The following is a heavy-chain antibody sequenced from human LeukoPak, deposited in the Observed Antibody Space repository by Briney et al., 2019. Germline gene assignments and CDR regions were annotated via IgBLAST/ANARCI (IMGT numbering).Heavy chain of an antibody. CDR2: IRYDGSNK. CDR1: GFTFSSYG. V-gene: IGHV3-30*02. J-gene: IGHJ3*02. CDR3: AMYNWNDGAFDI. Sequence: GGSLRLSCAASGFTFSSYGMHWVRQAPSKGLEWVAFIRYDGSNKYYADSVKGRFTISRDNSKNTLYLQMNSLRAEDTAVYYCAMYNWNDGAFDIWGQGTMVTVSS. D-gene: IGHD1-1*01.